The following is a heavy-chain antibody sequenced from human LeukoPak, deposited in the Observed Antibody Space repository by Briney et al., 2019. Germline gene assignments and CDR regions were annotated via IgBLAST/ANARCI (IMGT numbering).Heavy chain of an antibody. V-gene: IGHV4-59*01. CDR3: ARDQYGDYFDY. J-gene: IGHJ4*02. D-gene: IGHD4-17*01. CDR1: GGSISSYY. Sequence: SETLSLTCTVSGGSISSYYWSWIRQPPGKGLEWIGYIYYSGSTNYNPSLKSRVTISVDTSKNQCSLKLSSVTAADTAVYYCARDQYGDYFDYWGQGTLVTVSS. CDR2: IYYSGST.